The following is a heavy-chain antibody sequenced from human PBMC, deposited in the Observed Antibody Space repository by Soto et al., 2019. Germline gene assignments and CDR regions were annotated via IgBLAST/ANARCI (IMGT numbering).Heavy chain of an antibody. CDR2: INHRGST. V-gene: IGHV4-34*01. CDR1: VSSISGDD. Sequence: SETLSLTCALYVSSISGDDWSWIRQPPGKRLEWNGEINHRGSTNYNPSLKSRVTISVDTSKNQFSLTLSSVTAADTAVYYCARSSPYYYGSGSYYTTAGWFDPWGQGTLVTSPQ. D-gene: IGHD3-10*01. CDR3: ARSSPYYYGSGSYYTTAGWFDP. J-gene: IGHJ5*02.